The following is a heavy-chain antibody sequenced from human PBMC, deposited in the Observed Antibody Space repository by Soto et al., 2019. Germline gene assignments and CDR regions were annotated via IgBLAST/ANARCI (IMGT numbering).Heavy chain of an antibody. CDR3: ARSVTSWYSYFDY. J-gene: IGHJ4*02. CDR1: GGSISSYY. Sequence: QVQLQESGPGLVKPSETLSLTCTVSGGSISSYYWSWIRQPPGKGLEWIGYIYYSGSTNYNPSLKSRVTISVDTSKNQFSLKLSSVTAADTAVYYCARSVTSWYSYFDYWGQGTLVTVSS. V-gene: IGHV4-59*08. D-gene: IGHD6-13*01. CDR2: IYYSGST.